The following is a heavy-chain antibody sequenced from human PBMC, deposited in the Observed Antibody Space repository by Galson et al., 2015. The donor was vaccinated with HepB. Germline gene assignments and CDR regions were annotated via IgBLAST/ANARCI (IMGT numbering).Heavy chain of an antibody. Sequence: SVKVSCKVSGYTLTELSMHWVRQAPGKGLEWMGGFDPEDGETIYAQKFQGRVTMTEDTSTDAAYMELSSLRSEDTAVYYCATHVILTGYYKNWFDPWGQGTLVTVSS. J-gene: IGHJ5*02. V-gene: IGHV1-24*01. CDR1: GYTLTELS. CDR2: FDPEDGET. D-gene: IGHD3-9*01. CDR3: ATHVILTGYYKNWFDP.